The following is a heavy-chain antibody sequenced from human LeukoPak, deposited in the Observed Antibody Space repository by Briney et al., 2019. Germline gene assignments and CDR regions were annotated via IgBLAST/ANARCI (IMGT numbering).Heavy chain of an antibody. CDR3: ATDTYSLEEDY. J-gene: IGHJ4*02. CDR1: EFTFSNYN. D-gene: IGHD2-15*01. Sequence: PGGSLRLSXAASEFTFSNYNMNWVRQAPGKGLEWISYISSSSDSIYYADSVKGRFTISRDNVKNSLYLQMNSLRAEDTAVYYYATDTYSLEEDYWGQGTLVTVSS. CDR2: ISSSSDSI. V-gene: IGHV3-48*01.